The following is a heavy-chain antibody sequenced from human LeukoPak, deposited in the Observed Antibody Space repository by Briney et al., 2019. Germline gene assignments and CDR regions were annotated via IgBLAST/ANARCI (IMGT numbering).Heavy chain of an antibody. V-gene: IGHV1-18*01. J-gene: IGHJ6*02. CDR1: GYTFTSYG. CDR2: ISAYNGNT. D-gene: IGHD3-10*01. Sequence: ASVKVSCKASGYTFTSYGISWVRQAPGQGLEWMGWISAYNGNTNYAQKLQGRVTMTTDTSTSTAYMELRSLRSDDTAVYYCARPARSYYYCSGSYYNGYYYYGMDVWGQGTTVTVSS. CDR3: ARPARSYYYCSGSYYNGYYYYGMDV.